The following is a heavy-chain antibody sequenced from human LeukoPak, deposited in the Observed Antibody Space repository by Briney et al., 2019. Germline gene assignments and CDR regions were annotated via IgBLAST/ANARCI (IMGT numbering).Heavy chain of an antibody. Sequence: PGGSLRLSCAASVFTFSTYAMSWVRQAPGKGLEWVSGISGSGDRRNYADSVKGRFTISRDISKNTLYLQMNSLRVEDTAVYYCAKGPKQLLVGSRGYYFDYWGQGTLVTVSS. D-gene: IGHD6-19*01. J-gene: IGHJ4*02. CDR3: AKGPKQLLVGSRGYYFDY. CDR2: ISGSGDRR. V-gene: IGHV3-23*01. CDR1: VFTFSTYA.